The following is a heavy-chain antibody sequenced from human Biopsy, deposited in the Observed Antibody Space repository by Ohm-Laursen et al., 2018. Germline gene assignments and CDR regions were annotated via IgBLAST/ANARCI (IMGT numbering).Heavy chain of an antibody. CDR3: AKRGVERGRPLAY. J-gene: IGHJ4*02. Sequence: SVTVSCKVSGGTFSSFGISWVRQAPGQGLEWMGEINSMFGTTNYAQTFQGRVTITADESTSTAYMEVSSLRSEDTAVYYCAKRGVERGRPLAYWGQGTLVTVSS. CDR2: INSMFGTT. CDR1: GGTFSSFG. V-gene: IGHV1-69*13. D-gene: IGHD1-1*01.